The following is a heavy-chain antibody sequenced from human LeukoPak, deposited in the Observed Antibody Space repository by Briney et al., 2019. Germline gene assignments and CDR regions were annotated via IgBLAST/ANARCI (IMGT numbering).Heavy chain of an antibody. J-gene: IGHJ5*02. CDR1: GFTFSNAW. V-gene: IGHV3-15*07. D-gene: IGHD3-22*01. CDR3: ATDFYDTT. Sequence: PGGSLRLCCATSGFTFSNAWMNWVRQAPGKGLEWVGRIRSNSDGGTIDYAAPVKGRYALSRDDSKNTLYLQMNSLQTEDTAVYYCATDFYDTTWGQGTLVTVSS. CDR2: IRSNSDGGTI.